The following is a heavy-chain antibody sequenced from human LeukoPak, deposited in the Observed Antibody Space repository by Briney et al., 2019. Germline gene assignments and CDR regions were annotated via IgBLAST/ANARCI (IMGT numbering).Heavy chain of an antibody. Sequence: SSVTVSCKASLCTLTSYGISGLRPAPGKGRAWVGWISAYNGNTNYAQKLQSRVTMTTDTSTSTAYMELRSLRSDDTAVYYCARERVVLRYFDWFPDAFDIWGQGTMVTVSS. CDR2: ISAYNGNT. V-gene: IGHV1-18*01. D-gene: IGHD3-9*01. CDR3: ARERVVLRYFDWFPDAFDI. CDR1: LCTLTSYG. J-gene: IGHJ3*02.